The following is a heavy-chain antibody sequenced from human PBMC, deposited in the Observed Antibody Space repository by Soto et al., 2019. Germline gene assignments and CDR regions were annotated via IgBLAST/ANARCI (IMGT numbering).Heavy chain of an antibody. CDR2: IYSRGNT. CDR3: ARLPIVAITMVRGSHFDY. CDR1: GGSINSGLYY. D-gene: IGHD3-10*01. Sequence: SETLSLTCTVSGGSINSGLYYWTWIRQHPEKGLEWIGYIYSRGNTYYTPSLKSRVDMAVDSSQNQFSLRLSSVTAADTAVYYCARLPIVAITMVRGSHFDYWGQGTLVTVSS. V-gene: IGHV4-31*03. J-gene: IGHJ4*02.